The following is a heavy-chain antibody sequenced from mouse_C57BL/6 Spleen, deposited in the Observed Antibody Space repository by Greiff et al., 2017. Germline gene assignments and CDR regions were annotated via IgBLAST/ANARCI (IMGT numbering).Heavy chain of an antibody. V-gene: IGHV1-55*01. Sequence: QVHVKQPGAELVKPGASVKMSCKASGYTFTSYWITWVKQRPGQGLEWIGDIYPGSGSTNYNEKFKSKATLTVDTSSSTAYMQLSSLTSEDSAVYYCARRPFYYGFDYWGQGTTLTVSS. CDR1: GYTFTSYW. CDR2: IYPGSGST. J-gene: IGHJ2*01. CDR3: ARRPFYYGFDY. D-gene: IGHD1-1*01.